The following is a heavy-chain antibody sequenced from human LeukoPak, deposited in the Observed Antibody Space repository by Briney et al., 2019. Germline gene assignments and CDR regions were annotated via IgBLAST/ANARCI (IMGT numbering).Heavy chain of an antibody. Sequence: SETLSLTCTVSGGSISSGGYYWSWIRQHPGKGLEWIGYIYYSGSTYYNPSLKSRVTISVDTPKNQFSLKLSSVTAADTAVYYCARDDLYCSSTSCQAFDIWGQGTMVTVSS. CDR3: ARDDLYCSSTSCQAFDI. J-gene: IGHJ3*02. CDR1: GGSISSGGYY. CDR2: IYYSGST. D-gene: IGHD2-2*01. V-gene: IGHV4-31*03.